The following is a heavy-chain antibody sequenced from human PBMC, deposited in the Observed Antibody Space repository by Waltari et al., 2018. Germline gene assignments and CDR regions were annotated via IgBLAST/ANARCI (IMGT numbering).Heavy chain of an antibody. CDR3: ATATQTGRLENTDY. Sequence: EVQLVESGVGLVKPGWSLGLSCAASGFTSNTAWRPWVRRAPGRVLEWVGRIKTRAEGVTVDYAAPLKGRFAVSRDDSKNTVYLEMSGLRTEDSGMYYCATATQTGRLENTDYWGQGTLVTVS. D-gene: IGHD1-1*01. J-gene: IGHJ4*02. CDR1: GFTSNTAW. V-gene: IGHV3-15*01. CDR2: IKTRAEGVTV.